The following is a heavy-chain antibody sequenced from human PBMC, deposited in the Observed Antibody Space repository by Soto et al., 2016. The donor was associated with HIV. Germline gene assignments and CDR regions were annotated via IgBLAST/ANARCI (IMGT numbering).Heavy chain of an antibody. V-gene: IGHV4-59*01. Sequence: VQLQESGPGLVKPSETLSLTCTVSGGSISSYYWSWIRQSPGKGLEWIGYIYYSGSTKYNPSLKSRVTISIDTSKSQFSLKLNSVTAADTAVYYCARLEGSGSYYVPDYWGQGPWSPSPQ. D-gene: IGHD3-10*01. CDR2: IYYSGST. J-gene: IGHJ4*02. CDR3: ARLEGSGSYYVPDY. CDR1: GGSISSYY.